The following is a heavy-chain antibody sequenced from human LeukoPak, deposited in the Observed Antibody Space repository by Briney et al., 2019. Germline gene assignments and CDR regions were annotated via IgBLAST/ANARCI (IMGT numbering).Heavy chain of an antibody. D-gene: IGHD5-18*01. Sequence: GGSLRLSCAASGFTFSSYGMHWVRQAPGKGLEWVAFIRYDGSNKYYADSVKGRFTISRDNSKNTLYLQMNSLRAEDTAVYYCAKEGQGGYSYGLFDYWGQGTLVTVSS. CDR2: IRYDGSNK. J-gene: IGHJ4*02. CDR1: GFTFSSYG. V-gene: IGHV3-30*02. CDR3: AKEGQGGYSYGLFDY.